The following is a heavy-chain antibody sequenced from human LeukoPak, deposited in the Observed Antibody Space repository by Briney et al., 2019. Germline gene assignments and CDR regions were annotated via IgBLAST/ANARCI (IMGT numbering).Heavy chain of an antibody. D-gene: IGHD1-26*01. V-gene: IGHV3-48*01. CDR3: ARSRANSGSYPLDY. CDR1: EFTFSSYS. CDR2: ISSSSSTI. Sequence: GFLRLSREASEFTFSSYSMNWVRQAPGKGLEWVSSISSSSSTIHYAESVKGRFTVSRDNAKNSLYLQMNSLRVEDTAVYYCARSRANSGSYPLDYWGQGTLVTVSS. J-gene: IGHJ4*02.